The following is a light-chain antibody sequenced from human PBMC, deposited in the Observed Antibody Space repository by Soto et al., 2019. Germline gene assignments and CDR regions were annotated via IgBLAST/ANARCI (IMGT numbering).Light chain of an antibody. J-gene: IGLJ3*02. V-gene: IGLV2-8*01. CDR2: EVS. CDR1: SSDVGGYNY. CDR3: SSYAGSNNLGV. Sequence: QSALTQPPSASGSPGQSVTISCTGTSSDVGGYNYVSWYQHHPGKAPKLMMYEVSKRPSGVPDRFSGSKSGNTASLTVSGLQAEDEADYYCSSYAGSNNLGVFGGGTKLTVL.